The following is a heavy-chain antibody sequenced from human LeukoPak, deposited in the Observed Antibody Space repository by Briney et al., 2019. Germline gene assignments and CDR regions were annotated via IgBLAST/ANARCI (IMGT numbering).Heavy chain of an antibody. D-gene: IGHD6-19*01. V-gene: IGHV3-48*01. Sequence: PGGSLRLSCAASGFTFSSYSMNWVRQAPGKGLEWVSYISSSSSTIYYADSVKGRFTISRDNAKNSLYLQMNSLRAEDTAVYYCARADSSGSFDYWGQGTLVTVSS. CDR2: ISSSSSTI. J-gene: IGHJ4*02. CDR3: ARADSSGSFDY. CDR1: GFTFSSYS.